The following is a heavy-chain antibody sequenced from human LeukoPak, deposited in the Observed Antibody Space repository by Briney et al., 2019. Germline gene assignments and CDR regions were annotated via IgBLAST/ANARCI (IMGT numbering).Heavy chain of an antibody. D-gene: IGHD1-1*01. J-gene: IGHJ4*02. CDR3: ARGHTTGTTGFDY. V-gene: IGHV3-30-3*01. Sequence: PGRSLRLSCAASGFTFSSYAMHWVRQAPGKGLEWVAVISYDGSNKYYADSVKGRFTISRDNSKNTLYLQMNSLRAEDTAVYYCARGHTTGTTGFDYWGQGTLVTVSS. CDR2: ISYDGSNK. CDR1: GFTFSSYA.